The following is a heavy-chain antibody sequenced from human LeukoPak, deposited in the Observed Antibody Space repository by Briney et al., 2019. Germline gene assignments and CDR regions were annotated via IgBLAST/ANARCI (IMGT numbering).Heavy chain of an antibody. CDR1: GFTFDDYA. CDR2: ISWNSGSI. V-gene: IGHV3-9*01. D-gene: IGHD6-13*01. J-gene: IGHJ6*03. Sequence: GGSLRLSCAASGFTFDDYAVHWVRQAPGKGLEWVSGISWNSGSIGYADSVKGRFTISRDNAKNSLYLQMNSLRAEDTALYYCASSPTAAAGGYYYMDVWGKGTTVTVSS. CDR3: ASSPTAAAGGYYYMDV.